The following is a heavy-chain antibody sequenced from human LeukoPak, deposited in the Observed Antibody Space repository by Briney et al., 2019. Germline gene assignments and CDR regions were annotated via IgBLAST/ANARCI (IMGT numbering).Heavy chain of an antibody. D-gene: IGHD6-19*01. V-gene: IGHV3-30-3*01. Sequence: GGSLRLSCAASGFTFSNYAMHWVRQAPGKGLEWVALISYDGSNKYYADSVKGRFTISRDNSKNTLYLQMNSLRAEDTAVYYCARDRLSIAVATLDYWGQGTLVTVSS. J-gene: IGHJ4*02. CDR3: ARDRLSIAVATLDY. CDR1: GFTFSNYA. CDR2: ISYDGSNK.